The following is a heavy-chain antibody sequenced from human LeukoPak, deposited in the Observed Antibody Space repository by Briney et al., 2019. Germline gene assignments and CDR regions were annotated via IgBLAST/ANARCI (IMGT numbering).Heavy chain of an antibody. D-gene: IGHD4-17*01. V-gene: IGHV3-23*01. Sequence: PGGSLRLSCAASGFTFSSYAMSWVRQAPGKGLEWVSAISGSGGSTYYADSVKGRFTISRDNSKNTLYLQMNSLGAEDTAVYYCARDSKGDYGDHGEDYWGQGTLVTVSS. J-gene: IGHJ4*02. CDR1: GFTFSSYA. CDR3: ARDSKGDYGDHGEDY. CDR2: ISGSGGST.